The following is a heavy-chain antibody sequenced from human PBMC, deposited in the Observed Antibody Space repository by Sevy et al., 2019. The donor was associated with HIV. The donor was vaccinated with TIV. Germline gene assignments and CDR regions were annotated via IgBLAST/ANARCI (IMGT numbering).Heavy chain of an antibody. CDR1: GFTFSSYA. V-gene: IGHV3-23*01. Sequence: GGSLRLSCAASGFTFSSYAMSWVRQAPGKGLEWVSAISGSGGSTYHADSGQGLFTISRHNSKNTLYLQMNSLRAEDTAVDYAENDTRFWGVWGQGTTVSVSS. J-gene: IGHJ6*02. D-gene: IGHD3-9*01. CDR2: ISGSGGST. CDR3: ENDTRFWGV.